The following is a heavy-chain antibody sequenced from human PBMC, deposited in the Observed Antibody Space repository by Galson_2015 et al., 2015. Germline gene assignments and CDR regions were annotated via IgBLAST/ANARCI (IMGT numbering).Heavy chain of an antibody. V-gene: IGHV3-7*03. CDR2: IKQDGSEK. CDR1: GFTFSSYW. D-gene: IGHD3-10*01. J-gene: IGHJ5*02. CDR3: AKEIYLQKITMVWGVSQDWFDP. Sequence: SLRLSCAASGFTFSSYWMSWVRQAPGKGLEWVANIKQDGSEKYYVDSVKGRFTISRDNSKNTLYLQMNSLRAEDTAVYYCAKEIYLQKITMVWGVSQDWFDPWGQGTLVTVSS.